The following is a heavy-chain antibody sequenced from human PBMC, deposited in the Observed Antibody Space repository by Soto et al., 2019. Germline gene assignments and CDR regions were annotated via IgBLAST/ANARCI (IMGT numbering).Heavy chain of an antibody. CDR2: IDPNSGGT. CDR1: RYTFTGYY. V-gene: IGHV1-2*02. Sequence: QVQLVQSGAEVKKPGASVKVSCKASRYTFTGYYMHWVRQAPGQGLEWMGWIDPNSGGTDYAQKFQGRVTMTRDTSISTAYRELSRLRVDDTAVYYCARVMSGSYLGQGYYFDYWGQGTLVTVSS. J-gene: IGHJ4*02. CDR3: ARVMSGSYLGQGYYFDY. D-gene: IGHD1-26*01.